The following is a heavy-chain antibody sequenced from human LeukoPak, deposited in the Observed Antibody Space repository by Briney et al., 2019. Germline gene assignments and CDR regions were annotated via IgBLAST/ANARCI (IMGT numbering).Heavy chain of an antibody. CDR1: GFTFSSYW. J-gene: IGHJ5*02. D-gene: IGHD1-1*01. CDR3: ARDSPRTGP. Sequence: GGSLRLSCAASGFTFSSYWMHWVRQVPGKGLVWVSHIDSDGSGTTYADSVKGRFTISRDNARNTPYLQMNSLRDEDTAVYYCARDSPRTGPWGQGTLVTVSS. V-gene: IGHV3-74*01. CDR2: IDSDGSGT.